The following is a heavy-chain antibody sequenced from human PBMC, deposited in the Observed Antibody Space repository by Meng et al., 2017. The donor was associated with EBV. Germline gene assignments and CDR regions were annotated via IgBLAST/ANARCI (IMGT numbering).Heavy chain of an antibody. CDR2: INPSGGST. J-gene: IGHJ4*02. D-gene: IGHD2-21*01. Sequence: RLVPLGAGGKKPWASVKVSGKASGYTFTSYYRHWVRQAPGQGLEWMGIINPSGGSTSYAQKFQSRVTMTRDTSTSTVYMELSSLRSEDTAVYYCARDFCGGDCYLFDYWGQGTLVTVSS. CDR3: ARDFCGGDCYLFDY. V-gene: IGHV1-46*01. CDR1: GYTFTSYY.